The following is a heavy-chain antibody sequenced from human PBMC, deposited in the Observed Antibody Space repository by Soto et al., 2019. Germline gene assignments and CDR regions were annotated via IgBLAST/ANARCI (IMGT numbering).Heavy chain of an antibody. CDR1: GFTFSDYY. V-gene: IGHV3-11*01. J-gene: IGHJ6*03. Sequence: GGSLRLSCAASGFTFSDYYMSWIRQAPGKGLEWVSYISSSGSTIYYADSVKGRFTISRDNAKNSLYLQMNSLRAEDTTVYYCARVTRWFGEFFDYYYYMDVWGKGTTVTVSS. CDR3: ARVTRWFGEFFDYYYYMDV. D-gene: IGHD3-10*01. CDR2: ISSSGSTI.